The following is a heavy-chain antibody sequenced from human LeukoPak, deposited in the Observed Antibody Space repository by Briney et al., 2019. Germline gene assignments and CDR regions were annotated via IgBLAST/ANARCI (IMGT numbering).Heavy chain of an antibody. CDR3: ASARTYCGGDCYSGDAFDI. V-gene: IGHV1-69*05. D-gene: IGHD2-21*02. Sequence: AASVKVSCKASGGTFSSYAISWVRQAPGQGLEWMGGIIPIFGTANYAQKFRGRVTITTDESTSTAYMELSSLRSEDTAVYYCASARTYCGGDCYSGDAFDIWGQGTMVTVSS. J-gene: IGHJ3*02. CDR1: GGTFSSYA. CDR2: IIPIFGTA.